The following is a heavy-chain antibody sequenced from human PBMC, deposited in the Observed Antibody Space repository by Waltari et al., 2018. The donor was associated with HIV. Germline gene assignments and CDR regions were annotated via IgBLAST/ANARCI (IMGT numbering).Heavy chain of an antibody. CDR3: ARGSVYGDYFGAFDI. D-gene: IGHD4-17*01. Sequence: QVQLVQSGAEVKKPGASVKASCKASGGTFSSLAISWVGQAPGQGLEWMGGIIPIFGTANYAQKFQGRVTITADESTSTAYMELSSLRSEDTAVYYCARGSVYGDYFGAFDIWGQGTMVTVSS. V-gene: IGHV1-69*01. CDR1: GGTFSSLA. J-gene: IGHJ3*02. CDR2: IIPIFGTA.